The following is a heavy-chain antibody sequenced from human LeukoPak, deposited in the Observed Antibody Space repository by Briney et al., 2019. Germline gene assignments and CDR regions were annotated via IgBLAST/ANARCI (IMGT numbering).Heavy chain of an antibody. D-gene: IGHD3-9*01. Sequence: NHGESLKISCKGSGYSFTSYWIGWVRQMPGKGLEWMGIIYPGDSDTRYSPSFQGQVTISADKSISTAYLQWSSLKASDTAMYYCARHDDYDILAGYYNGGPSVCWGQGTLVTVSS. CDR1: GYSFTSYW. J-gene: IGHJ4*02. CDR3: ARHDDYDILAGYYNGGPSVC. CDR2: IYPGDSDT. V-gene: IGHV5-51*01.